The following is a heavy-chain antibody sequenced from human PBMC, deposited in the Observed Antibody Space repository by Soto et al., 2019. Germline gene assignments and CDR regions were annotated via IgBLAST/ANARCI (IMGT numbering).Heavy chain of an antibody. CDR3: ARLEGLATISYYFDF. CDR2: IYYRGNA. D-gene: IGHD3-9*01. J-gene: IGHJ4*02. CDR1: DDSINSDKYY. V-gene: IGHV4-39*01. Sequence: QLQLQESGPGLVKPSETLSLTCSVSDDSINSDKYYWGWIRQPPGKGLEWIGSIYYRGNAYYNPSLQTRVTISPDKSTCQFAQKLNSVAAADSAVYFCARLEGLATISYYFDFWGPGALVTVSS.